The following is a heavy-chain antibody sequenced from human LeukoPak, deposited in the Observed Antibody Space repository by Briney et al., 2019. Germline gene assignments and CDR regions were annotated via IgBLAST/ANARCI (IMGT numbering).Heavy chain of an antibody. D-gene: IGHD6-19*01. V-gene: IGHV3-7*05. Sequence: PGGSLRLSCAASRFTFSTYWMSCVRQAPGKGLEWVANIKQDGSEKYYVDSVKGRFTISRDNAKNSLYLQMNSLRAEDTAVYYCARDFSFSSGWYYLDYWGQGTLVTVSS. CDR3: ARDFSFSSGWYYLDY. J-gene: IGHJ4*02. CDR1: RFTFSTYW. CDR2: IKQDGSEK.